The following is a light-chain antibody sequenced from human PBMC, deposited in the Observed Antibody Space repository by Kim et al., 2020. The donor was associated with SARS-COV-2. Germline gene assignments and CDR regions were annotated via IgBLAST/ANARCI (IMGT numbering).Light chain of an antibody. CDR3: QQYAYWRA. Sequence: SLSTGDRATLSCRASQSIVSRLAWYQQKPGQAPRVLIYSASAWATGVPARFSGSGSGTEFTLTISNLQSEDFAVYYCQQYAYWRAFGQGTRLEIK. CDR1: QSIVSR. CDR2: SAS. V-gene: IGKV3-15*01. J-gene: IGKJ5*01.